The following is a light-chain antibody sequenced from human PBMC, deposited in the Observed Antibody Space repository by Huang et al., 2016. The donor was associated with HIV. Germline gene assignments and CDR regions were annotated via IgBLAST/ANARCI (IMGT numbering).Light chain of an antibody. CDR1: HSFFYSSNNKNY. CDR2: WAS. Sequence: DIVMTHSPDSLAVSLGERATINCTSSHSFFYSSNNKNYLAWYQQKPGQPPKLLIHWASIRESGVPDRFSGSGSGTDFTLTINSLQAEDVAVYFCQQYYSSPYTFGQGTKLDIK. J-gene: IGKJ2*01. V-gene: IGKV4-1*01. CDR3: QQYYSSPYT.